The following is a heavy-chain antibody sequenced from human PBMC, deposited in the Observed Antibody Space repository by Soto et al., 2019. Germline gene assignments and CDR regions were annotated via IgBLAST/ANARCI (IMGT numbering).Heavy chain of an antibody. CDR2: IIPIFPTP. Sequence: QVQLVQSGAEVKKPGSSVTVSCKASGGTFGNSAISWVRQAPGQGLEWMGGIIPIFPTPDYAQKFQGRVTIKAHASTGPAYMELTSLRSEDTAVYYSARDNDRLHFVGNYYYAIDVWGQGPTVTVSS. J-gene: IGHJ6*02. V-gene: IGHV1-69*12. D-gene: IGHD1-1*01. CDR1: GGTFGNSA. CDR3: ARDNDRLHFVGNYYYAIDV.